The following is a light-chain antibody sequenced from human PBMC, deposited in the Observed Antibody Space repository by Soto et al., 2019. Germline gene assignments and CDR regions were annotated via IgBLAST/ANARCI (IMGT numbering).Light chain of an antibody. CDR2: GNN. J-gene: IGLJ1*01. CDR3: QSYDSSLSGSYV. Sequence: QSALTQPPSVSGAPGQRVTISCTGSSPNIGAGYDVHWYQRLPGTAPKVLIYGNNNRPSGVPDRFSGSKSGTSASLAITGLQAEDEADYYCQSYDSSLSGSYVFGTGTKVTVL. V-gene: IGLV1-40*01. CDR1: SPNIGAGYD.